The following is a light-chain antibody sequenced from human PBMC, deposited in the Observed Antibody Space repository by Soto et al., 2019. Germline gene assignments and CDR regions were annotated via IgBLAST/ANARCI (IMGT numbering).Light chain of an antibody. V-gene: IGKV3D-20*01. Sequence: EIVLTQSPATLSLSPGERATLSCGASQSVSNSYLAWYQQKPGLAPRLLIYDASSRATGIPDRFSGSGSGTDFTLTISRLEPEDFAVYYCQQYGSSPTYTFGQGNKLEIK. CDR3: QQYGSSPTYT. CDR2: DAS. J-gene: IGKJ2*01. CDR1: QSVSNSY.